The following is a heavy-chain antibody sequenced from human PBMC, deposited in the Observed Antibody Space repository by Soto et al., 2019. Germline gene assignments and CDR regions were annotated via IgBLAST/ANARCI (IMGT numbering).Heavy chain of an antibody. CDR2: ISSSSSYI. V-gene: IGHV3-21*01. CDR3: ARDPYCSSTSCYHGWFDP. Sequence: PGGSLRLSCTASGFTFSSYSMNWVRQAPGKGLEWVSSISSSSSYIYYADSVKGRFTISRDNAKNSLYLQMNSLRAEDTAVYYCARDPYCSSTSCYHGWFDPWGQGTLVTVSS. J-gene: IGHJ5*02. CDR1: GFTFSSYS. D-gene: IGHD2-2*01.